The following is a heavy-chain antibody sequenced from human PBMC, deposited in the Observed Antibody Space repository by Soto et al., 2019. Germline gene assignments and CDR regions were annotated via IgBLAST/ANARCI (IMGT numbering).Heavy chain of an antibody. Sequence: EVQLVESGGGLVKPGGSLRLSCAASGFTFSNAWMSWVRQAPGKGLEWVGRIKSKTDGGTTDYAAPVKGRFTISRDDSKNTLYLQMNSLKTEDTAVYYCTTDEMDILTGYYYFDYWGQGTLVTVSS. CDR1: GFTFSNAW. V-gene: IGHV3-15*01. J-gene: IGHJ4*02. D-gene: IGHD3-9*01. CDR2: IKSKTDGGTT. CDR3: TTDEMDILTGYYYFDY.